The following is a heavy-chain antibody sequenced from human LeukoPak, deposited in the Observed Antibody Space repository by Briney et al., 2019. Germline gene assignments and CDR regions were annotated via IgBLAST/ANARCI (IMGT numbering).Heavy chain of an antibody. Sequence: SETLSLTCTVSGGSISSSIYYWSWIRQPPGKGLEWIGEINHSGSTNYNPSLKSRVTISVDTSKNQFSLKLSSVTAADTAVYYCARPFRGYSYGYYYWGQGTLVTVSS. CDR3: ARPFRGYSYGYYY. D-gene: IGHD5-18*01. V-gene: IGHV4-39*07. CDR2: INHSGST. CDR1: GGSISSSIYY. J-gene: IGHJ4*02.